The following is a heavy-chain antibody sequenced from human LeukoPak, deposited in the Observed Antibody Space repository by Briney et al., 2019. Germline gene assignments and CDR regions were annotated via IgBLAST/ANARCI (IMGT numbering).Heavy chain of an antibody. J-gene: IGHJ4*02. CDR1: GGSISSYY. D-gene: IGHD6-19*01. CDR3: ARVAVAAYYFDY. V-gene: IGHV4-59*12. Sequence: MPSETLSLTCTVSGGSISSYYWSWIRQPPGKGLEWIGYIYYSGSTNYNPSLKSRVTISVDTSKNQFSLKLSSVTAADTAVYYCARVAVAAYYFDYWGQGTLVTVSS. CDR2: IYYSGST.